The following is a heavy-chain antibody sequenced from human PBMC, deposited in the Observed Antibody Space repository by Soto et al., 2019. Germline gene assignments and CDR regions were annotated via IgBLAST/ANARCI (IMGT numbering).Heavy chain of an antibody. CDR1: GFPFSSYA. J-gene: IGHJ4*02. V-gene: IGHV3-23*01. D-gene: IGHD3-22*01. CDR3: AKDLPGDYYDSSGYYSD. Sequence: GGSLRLSCTASGFPFSSYAMHWVRQAPGKGLEYVSAISGSGGSTYYADSVKGRFTISRDNSKNTLYLQMNSLRAEDTAVYYCAKDLPGDYYDSSGYYSDWGQGTLVTVSS. CDR2: ISGSGGST.